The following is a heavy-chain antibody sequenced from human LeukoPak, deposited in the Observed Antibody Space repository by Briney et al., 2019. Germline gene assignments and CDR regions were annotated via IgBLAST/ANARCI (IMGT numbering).Heavy chain of an antibody. CDR1: GGSISSGSYY. J-gene: IGHJ5*02. CDR2: IYTSGST. V-gene: IGHV4-61*02. Sequence: PSETLSLTCTVSGGSISSGSYYWSWIRQPAGKGLEWIGRIYTSGSTNYNPSLKSRVTISVDTSKNQFSLKLRSVTAADTAVYYCARGDLKSDWFDPWGQGTLVTVSP. D-gene: IGHD3-3*01. CDR3: ARGDLKSDWFDP.